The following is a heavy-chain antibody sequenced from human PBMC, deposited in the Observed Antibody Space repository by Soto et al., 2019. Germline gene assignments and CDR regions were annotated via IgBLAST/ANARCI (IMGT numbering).Heavy chain of an antibody. J-gene: IGHJ4*02. CDR2: ISYDGSNK. CDR1: GFTFSSYA. CDR3: AREANYYFDY. Sequence: PGGSLRLSCAASGFTFSSYAMHWFRQAPGKGLEWVAVISYDGSNKYYADSVKGRFTISRDNSKNTLYLQMNSLRAEDTAVYYCAREANYYFDYWGQGTLVTVSS. V-gene: IGHV3-30-3*01.